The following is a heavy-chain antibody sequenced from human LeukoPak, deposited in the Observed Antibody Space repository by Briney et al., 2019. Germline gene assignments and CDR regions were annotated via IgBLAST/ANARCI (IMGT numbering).Heavy chain of an antibody. CDR3: ARTQTPGVGANDAFDI. D-gene: IGHD1-26*01. J-gene: IGHJ3*02. CDR2: INWNGGST. V-gene: IGHV3-20*04. Sequence: GGSLRPSCAASGFTFDDDGMSWVRQAPGKGLEWVSGINWNGGSTGYADSVKGRFTISRDNAKNSLYLQMNSLRAEDTALYYCARTQTPGVGANDAFDIWGQGTMVTVSS. CDR1: GFTFDDDG.